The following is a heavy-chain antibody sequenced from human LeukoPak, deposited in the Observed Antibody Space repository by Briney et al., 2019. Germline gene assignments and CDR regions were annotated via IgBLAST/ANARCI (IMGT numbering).Heavy chain of an antibody. V-gene: IGHV1-69*05. Sequence: SVKVSCKASGGTFSSYAISWVRQAPGQGLEWMGGIIPIFGTANYAQKFQDRVTITTDESTSTAYMELSSLRSEDTAVYYCATYMLRDNWNVHTFDSWGQGTLVTVSS. CDR1: GGTFSSYA. J-gene: IGHJ4*02. D-gene: IGHD1-1*01. CDR2: IIPIFGTA. CDR3: ATYMLRDNWNVHTFDS.